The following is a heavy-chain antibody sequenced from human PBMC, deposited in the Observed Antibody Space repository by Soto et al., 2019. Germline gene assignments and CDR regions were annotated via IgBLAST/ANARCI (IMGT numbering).Heavy chain of an antibody. CDR3: ARDMWYTTDYYSNLDV. CDR1: GFTVSNYW. CDR2: LNSDGRNA. Sequence: PGGSLRLSCAAYGFTVSNYWMHWVRQVPGKGLVWVSRLNSDGRNAFYADSVKGRFTISRDKDKNTLYLQMNGLRDEDTAVYYCARDMWYTTDYYSNLDVWGQGTTVTVSS. J-gene: IGHJ6*02. V-gene: IGHV3-74*01. D-gene: IGHD1-20*01.